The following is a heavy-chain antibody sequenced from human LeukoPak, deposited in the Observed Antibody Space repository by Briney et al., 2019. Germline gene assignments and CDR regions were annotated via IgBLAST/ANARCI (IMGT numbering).Heavy chain of an antibody. CDR3: ARDPPRESYYDFWSGRRDAFDI. V-gene: IGHV3-21*01. J-gene: IGHJ3*02. Sequence: GGSLRLSCAASGFTFSSYSMNWVRQAPGKGLEWVSSISSSSSYIYYADSVKGRFTISRDNAKNSLYLQMNSLRAEDTAVYYCARDPPRESYYDFWSGRRDAFDIWGQGTMVTVSS. CDR2: ISSSSSYI. D-gene: IGHD3-3*01. CDR1: GFTFSSYS.